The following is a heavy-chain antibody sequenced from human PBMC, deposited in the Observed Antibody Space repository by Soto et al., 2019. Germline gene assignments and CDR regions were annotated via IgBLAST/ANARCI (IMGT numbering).Heavy chain of an antibody. CDR3: AKGGYTFAYE. Sequence: PSETLSLTCTVSGGSISSSYWSWIRQPPGKGLEWIGYIYDSGSTYYNSSLKSRVTMSVDTSKNQFSLKLNSVTAADTAVYYCAKGGYTFAYEWGQGALVTVSS. CDR1: GGSISSSY. D-gene: IGHD5-18*01. CDR2: IYDSGST. J-gene: IGHJ4*02. V-gene: IGHV4-59*08.